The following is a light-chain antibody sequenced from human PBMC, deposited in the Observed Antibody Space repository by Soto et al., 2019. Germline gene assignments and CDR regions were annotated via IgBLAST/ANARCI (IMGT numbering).Light chain of an antibody. CDR2: TNN. CDR1: SSNIGSNY. V-gene: IGLV1-47*01. J-gene: IGLJ3*02. CDR3: AAWDDSLSGRV. Sequence: QPVLTQPPSASGTPGQRGTISCSGSSSNIGSNYVYWYQQLPGTASKLLIYTNNQRPSGVPDRFSDSKSGTSASLDISGLRSADEAEYYCAAWDDSLSGRVFGGGTKLTAL.